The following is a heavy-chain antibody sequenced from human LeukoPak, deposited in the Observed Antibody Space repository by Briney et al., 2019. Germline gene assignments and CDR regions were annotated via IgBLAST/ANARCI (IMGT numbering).Heavy chain of an antibody. CDR2: IYYSGST. V-gene: IGHV4-59*01. D-gene: IGHD1-1*01. Sequence: SETLSLTCTVSGGSISSYYWSWIRQPPGKGLEWIGYIYYSGSTNYNPSLKSRVTISVDTSKNQFSLKLSSVTAADTAVYYCARGGTEDYFDYWGQGTLVTVSS. CDR3: ARGGTEDYFDY. CDR1: GGSISSYY. J-gene: IGHJ4*02.